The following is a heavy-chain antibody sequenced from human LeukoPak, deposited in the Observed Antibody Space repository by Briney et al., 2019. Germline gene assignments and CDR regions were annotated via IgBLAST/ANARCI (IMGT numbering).Heavy chain of an antibody. V-gene: IGHV3-48*04. CDR3: ARAGNWNYVDY. D-gene: IGHD1-1*01. CDR2: ISSSSSTI. CDR1: GLTFSSYS. Sequence: GGSLRLSCAASGLTFSSYSMNWVRQAPGKGLEWLSYISSSSSTIYYADSVKGRFTISRDNAKNSLYLQMNSLRAEDTAVYYCARAGNWNYVDYWGQGTLVTVSS. J-gene: IGHJ4*02.